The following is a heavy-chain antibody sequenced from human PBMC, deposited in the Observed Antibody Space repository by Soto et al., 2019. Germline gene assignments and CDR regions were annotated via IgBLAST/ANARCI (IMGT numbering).Heavy chain of an antibody. CDR3: ARGRSASSDFDS. Sequence: EVQLVESGGGLVQPGGSLRLSCAASGFTVSTYYMNWVRQAPGEGLEWVSVVYSGGTTYYADSVRGRFTISSDNSKSTLLLQMDSLRAEDTAVYYCARGRSASSDFDSWGQGTLVPVSS. CDR1: GFTVSTYY. D-gene: IGHD3-10*01. J-gene: IGHJ4*02. CDR2: VYSGGTT. V-gene: IGHV3-66*01.